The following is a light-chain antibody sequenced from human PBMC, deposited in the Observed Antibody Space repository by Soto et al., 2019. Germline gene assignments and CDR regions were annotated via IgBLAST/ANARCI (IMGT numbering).Light chain of an antibody. CDR1: SSNIGAGYD. Sequence: QSVLTQPPSVSGAPGQRVTISCTGRSSNIGAGYDVHWYQQLPGTAPKLLIYGNNNRPSGVPDRFSGSKSGTSASLAITGLQAEDEADYYCQSYDSSLSAHYVFRTGTKVTVL. J-gene: IGLJ1*01. V-gene: IGLV1-40*01. CDR3: QSYDSSLSAHYV. CDR2: GNN.